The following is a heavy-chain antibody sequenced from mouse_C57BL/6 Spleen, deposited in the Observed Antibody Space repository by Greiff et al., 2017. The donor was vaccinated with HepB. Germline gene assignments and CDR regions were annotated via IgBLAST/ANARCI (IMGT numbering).Heavy chain of an antibody. CDR1: GYAFSSSW. CDR3: ARPPSYYGSSYGYFGG. CDR2: IYPGDGDT. J-gene: IGHJ1*03. D-gene: IGHD1-1*01. V-gene: IGHV1-82*01. Sequence: QVQLKQSGPELVKPGASVKISCKASGYAFSSSWMNWVKQRPGKGLEWIGRIYPGDGDTNYNGKFKGKATLTADKSSSTAYMQLSSLTSEDSAVYFCARPPSYYGSSYGYFGGWGTGTTVTVSS.